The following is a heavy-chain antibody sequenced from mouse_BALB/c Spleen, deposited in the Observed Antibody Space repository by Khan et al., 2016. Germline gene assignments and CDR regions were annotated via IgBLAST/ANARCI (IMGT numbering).Heavy chain of an antibody. Sequence: QVQLKQSGPELVKPGASVKMSCKASGYTFTSYYIHWVKQRPGQGLEWIGWIYPGDGNTNYNENFKGKTTLTADKSSSTAYMLLSRMTSEDSAIYFCAKGGLRHWYFDVWGAGTTVTVSS. CDR3: AKGGLRHWYFDV. D-gene: IGHD2-2*01. CDR2: IYPGDGNT. CDR1: GYTFTSYY. V-gene: IGHV1S56*01. J-gene: IGHJ1*01.